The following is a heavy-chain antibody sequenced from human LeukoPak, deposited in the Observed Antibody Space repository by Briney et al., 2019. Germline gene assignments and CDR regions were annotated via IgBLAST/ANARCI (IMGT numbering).Heavy chain of an antibody. CDR3: AKVVYSGSSRFDY. J-gene: IGHJ4*02. D-gene: IGHD1-26*01. V-gene: IGHV3-23*01. Sequence: GGSLRLSCAASGFTFSDYYMSWIRRAPGKGLEWVSGFTGSGDSTSYADSVKGRFTISRDNSKNTLYLQMNSLRAEDTAVYYCAKVVYSGSSRFDYWGQGTLVTVSS. CDR2: FTGSGDST. CDR1: GFTFSDYY.